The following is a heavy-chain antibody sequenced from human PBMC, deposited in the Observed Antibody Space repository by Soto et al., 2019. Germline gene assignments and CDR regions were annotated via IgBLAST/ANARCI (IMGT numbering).Heavy chain of an antibody. CDR2: INSDGSRT. Sequence: EVQLVESGGGLVQPGGSLRLSCAASGVTFSSYWMHWVGQAPGKGLVWVSRINSDGSRTSYADSVKGRFTISRYNAKNTLYLQMNSLRAEDTAVYYCVRTSLVVAAATREDYWGQGTLVTVSS. CDR1: GVTFSSYW. D-gene: IGHD2-15*01. V-gene: IGHV3-74*01. J-gene: IGHJ4*02. CDR3: VRTSLVVAAATREDY.